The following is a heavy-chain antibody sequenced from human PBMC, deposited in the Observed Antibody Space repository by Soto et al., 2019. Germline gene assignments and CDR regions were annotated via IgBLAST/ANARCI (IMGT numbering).Heavy chain of an antibody. D-gene: IGHD2-8*01. Sequence: GASVKVSCKASGYTFTSYGISWVRQAPGQGLEWMGWISAYNGNTNYAQKLQGRVTMTTDTSTSTAYMELRSLRSDDTAVYYCARDIVLMVRANPFDYSGEGTLVTVSS. CDR1: GYTFTSYG. J-gene: IGHJ4*02. CDR2: ISAYNGNT. CDR3: ARDIVLMVRANPFDY. V-gene: IGHV1-18*04.